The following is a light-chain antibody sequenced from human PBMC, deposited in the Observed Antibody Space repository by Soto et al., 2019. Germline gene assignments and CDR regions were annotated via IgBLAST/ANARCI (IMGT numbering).Light chain of an antibody. Sequence: DIQMTQSPSPLSASVGDRVTITCRASQSVRSYLNWYQQSPGKAPKLLIYEASSLHSGVPSRFSGDGYGTHFTLTITNLQPEDFGSYFCHQSFSVPRTFGQGTKVDIK. CDR3: HQSFSVPRT. CDR2: EAS. V-gene: IGKV1-39*01. CDR1: QSVRSY. J-gene: IGKJ1*01.